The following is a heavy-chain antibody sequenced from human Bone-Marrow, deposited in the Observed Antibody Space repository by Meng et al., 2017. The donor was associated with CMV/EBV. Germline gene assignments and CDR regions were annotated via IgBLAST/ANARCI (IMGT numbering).Heavy chain of an antibody. CDR1: GSSNSAA. D-gene: IGHD2-2*01. CDR2: TYYRSKWYN. V-gene: IGHV6-1*01. J-gene: IGHJ5*02. CDR3: AFSNCSSTSCWDWFDP. Sequence: GSSNSAAWNWIRQSQSRGLEWLGRTYYRSKWYNDYAVSVKSRITINPDTSKNQFSLQLNSVTPEDTAVYYCAFSNCSSTSCWDWFDPWGQGTLVTVSS.